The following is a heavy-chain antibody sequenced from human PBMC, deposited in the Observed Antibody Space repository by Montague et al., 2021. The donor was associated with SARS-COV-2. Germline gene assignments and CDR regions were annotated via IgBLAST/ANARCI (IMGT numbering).Heavy chain of an antibody. D-gene: IGHD2-15*01. CDR1: GGSTSNYY. V-gene: IGHV4-59*01. Sequence: SETLPLTYSVSGGSTSNYYWTWIRQSPGKGLQWIGYIFYTGSTKFNPSLKSRVSMSLDTSKNHFSLRLSAVTAADTARYYCARAQNICFIANCVNYFDLWGLGALVTVSS. CDR3: ARAQNICFIANCVNYFDL. J-gene: IGHJ4*02. CDR2: IFYTGST.